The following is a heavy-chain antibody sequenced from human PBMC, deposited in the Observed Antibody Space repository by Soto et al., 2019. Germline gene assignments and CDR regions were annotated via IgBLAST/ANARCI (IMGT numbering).Heavy chain of an antibody. CDR2: IVPIFGTT. CDR1: GGTFSNYA. CDR3: ARVEAVAGLYNYHGLDV. Sequence: QVQLVQSGAEVKKPGSSVKVSCKVSGGTFSNYAIDWVRLAPGHGLEWIGGIVPIFGTTYYTQKFQGRATIIADDSTTTAYLEVSSLRSEDTAIYYCARVEAVAGLYNYHGLDVWGQGAAVTVSS. J-gene: IGHJ6*02. V-gene: IGHV1-69*12. D-gene: IGHD6-19*01.